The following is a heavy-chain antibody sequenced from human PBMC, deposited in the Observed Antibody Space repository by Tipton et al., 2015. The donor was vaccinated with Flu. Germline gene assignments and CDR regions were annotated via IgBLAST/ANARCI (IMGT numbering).Heavy chain of an antibody. V-gene: IGHV1-2*06. J-gene: IGHJ6*02. CDR2: INPNSGGT. CDR3: ARVLLGGGYSSSWYVSLYGMGV. Sequence: QLVQSGAEVKKPGASVKVSCKASGYTFTGYYMHWVRQAPGQGLEWMGRINPNSGGTNYAQKFQGRVTMTRDTSISTAYMELSRLRSGGTAVYYCARVLLGGGYSSSWYVSLYGMGVWGQGTTVTVSS. CDR1: GYTFTGYY. D-gene: IGHD6-13*01.